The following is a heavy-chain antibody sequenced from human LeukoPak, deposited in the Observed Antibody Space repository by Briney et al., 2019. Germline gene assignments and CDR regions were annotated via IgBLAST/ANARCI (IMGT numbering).Heavy chain of an antibody. CDR2: IYYSGST. D-gene: IGHD6-19*01. J-gene: IGHJ4*02. CDR3: TRQRTSGWLDY. Sequence: PSETLSLTCTVSGGSISSSSYYWGWIRQPPGKGLEWIGSIYYSGSTYYNPSLKSRVTISVDTSKNQFSLKLSSVTAADTAVYYCTRQRTSGWLDYWGQGTLVTVSS. CDR1: GGSISSSSYY. V-gene: IGHV4-39*07.